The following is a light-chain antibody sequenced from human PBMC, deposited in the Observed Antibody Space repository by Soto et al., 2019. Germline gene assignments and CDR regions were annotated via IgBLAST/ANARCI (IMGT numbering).Light chain of an antibody. V-gene: IGKV1-5*01. CDR1: QRISSW. Sequence: DIQMTQSPSTLSASVGDRVTITCRASQRISSWLAWYQQKPGKAPTLLIYDASSLEGGVPSRFSGSGSGTEFTLTISSLQPDDFAIYYCQQYNSYPVTFGQGTKVEIK. CDR3: QQYNSYPVT. CDR2: DAS. J-gene: IGKJ1*01.